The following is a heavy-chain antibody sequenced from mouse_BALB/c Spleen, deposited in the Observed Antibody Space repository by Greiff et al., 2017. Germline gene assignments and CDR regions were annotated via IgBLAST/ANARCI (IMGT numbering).Heavy chain of an antibody. V-gene: IGHV1-54*01. CDR3: ARGDYGRSLYWYFDV. CDR2: INPGSGGT. J-gene: IGHJ1*01. Sequence: QVQLQQSGAELVRPGTSVKVSCKASGYAFTNYLIEWVKQRPGQGLEWIGVINPGSGGTNYNEKFKGKATLTADKSSSTAYMQLSSLTSDDSAVYFCARGDYGRSLYWYFDVWGAGTTVTVSS. D-gene: IGHD1-1*01. CDR1: GYAFTNYL.